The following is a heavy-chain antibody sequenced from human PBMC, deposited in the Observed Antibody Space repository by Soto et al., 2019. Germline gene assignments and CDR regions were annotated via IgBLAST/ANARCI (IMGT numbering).Heavy chain of an antibody. Sequence: EVQLVQSGAEVKKPGESLKISCKGSGYSFSNYWIGWVRQMPGKGLEWMGIIYPDDSDTRYNPSFQGQVTISADKSISTAYLQWSSLKASDTAMYYCARQLAYCDGYCSSGGPVEDYWGQGTLVTVSS. V-gene: IGHV5-51*03. CDR2: IYPDDSDT. CDR3: ARQLAYCDGYCSSGGPVEDY. J-gene: IGHJ4*02. CDR1: GYSFSNYW. D-gene: IGHD2-21*02.